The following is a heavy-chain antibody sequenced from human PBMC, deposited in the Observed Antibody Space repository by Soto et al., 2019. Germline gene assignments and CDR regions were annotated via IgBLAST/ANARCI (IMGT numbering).Heavy chain of an antibody. D-gene: IGHD3-10*01. Sequence: EVQLVESGGGLVQPGGSLRLSCAASGFIFSTYDMHWVRHATGKGLEWVSAIGTLRDTYYLDSVKGRFTISRENARNSVYLQMNSLRAGDTAVYYCARGRSNHYGSSPPPRFDPWGRGTLVTVSS. CDR2: IGTLRDT. V-gene: IGHV3-13*01. J-gene: IGHJ5*02. CDR3: ARGRSNHYGSSPPPRFDP. CDR1: GFIFSTYD.